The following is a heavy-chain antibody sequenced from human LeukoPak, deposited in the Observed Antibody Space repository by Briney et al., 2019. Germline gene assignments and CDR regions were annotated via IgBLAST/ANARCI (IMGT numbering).Heavy chain of an antibody. V-gene: IGHV3-21*01. D-gene: IGHD1-1*01. CDR3: ARALTTLTYEGY. Sequence: GGSLRLSCASSGFTFSSYTMHWIRQAPGKGLEWVSSISGSNSYIFYADSVKGRFTVSRDNAKDSLYLQMNSLRAEDTAVYYCARALTTLTYEGYWGQGTLVTVSS. CDR1: GFTFSSYT. CDR2: ISGSNSYI. J-gene: IGHJ4*02.